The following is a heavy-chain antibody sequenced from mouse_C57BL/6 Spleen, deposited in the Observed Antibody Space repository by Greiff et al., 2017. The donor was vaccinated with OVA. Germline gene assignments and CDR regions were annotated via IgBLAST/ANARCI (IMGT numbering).Heavy chain of an antibody. CDR2: IYPSDSET. J-gene: IGHJ1*03. D-gene: IGHD1-1*02. CDR3: ARRVVGRTWYFDV. CDR1: GYTFTSYW. Sequence: QVQLQQPGAELVRPGSSVKLSCKASGYTFTSYWMDWVKQRPGQGLEWIGNIYPSDSETHYNQKFKDKATLTVDKSSSTAYMQLSSLTSEDSAVYYCARRVVGRTWYFDVWGTGTTVTVSS. V-gene: IGHV1-61*01.